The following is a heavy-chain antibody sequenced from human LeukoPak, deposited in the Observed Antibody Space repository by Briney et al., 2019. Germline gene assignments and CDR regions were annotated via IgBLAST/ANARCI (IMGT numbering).Heavy chain of an antibody. D-gene: IGHD1-14*01. J-gene: IGHJ4*02. CDR1: GGTFSSYA. CDR3: ARYQRDRDPDY. Sequence: GSSVKVSCKASGGTFSSYAISWVRQAPGQGLEWMGWISAYNGNTNYAQKLQGRVTMTTDTSTSTAYMELRSLRSDDTAVYYCARYQRDRDPDYWGQGTLVTVSS. CDR2: ISAYNGNT. V-gene: IGHV1-18*01.